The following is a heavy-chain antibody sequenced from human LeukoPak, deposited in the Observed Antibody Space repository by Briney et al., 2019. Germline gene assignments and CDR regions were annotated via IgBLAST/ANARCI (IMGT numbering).Heavy chain of an antibody. V-gene: IGHV3-30*14. CDR2: ISYDGSNK. D-gene: IGHD5-12*01. CDR1: GFTFSSYA. CDR3: ARDRGYGKYYFDY. Sequence: GGSLRLSCAASGFTFSSYAMHWVRQAPGKGLEWVAVISYDGSNKYYADSVKGRFTISRDNSKNTLYLQMNSLRAEDTAVYYCARDRGYGKYYFDYWGQGTLVTVSS. J-gene: IGHJ4*02.